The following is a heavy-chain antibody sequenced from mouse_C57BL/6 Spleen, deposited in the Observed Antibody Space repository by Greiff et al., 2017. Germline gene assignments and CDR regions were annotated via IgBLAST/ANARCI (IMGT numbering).Heavy chain of an antibody. CDR2: INPNNGGT. V-gene: IGHV1-26*01. J-gene: IGHJ2*01. Sequence: EVQLQQSGPELVKPGASVKISCKASGYTFTDYYMNWVKQSHGKSLEWIGDINPNNGGTSYNQKFKGKATLTVDKSSSTAYMELRSLSSEDSAVYYCAAAQNDYFDYWGQGTTLTVSS. CDR3: AAAQNDYFDY. D-gene: IGHD6-1*01. CDR1: GYTFTDYY.